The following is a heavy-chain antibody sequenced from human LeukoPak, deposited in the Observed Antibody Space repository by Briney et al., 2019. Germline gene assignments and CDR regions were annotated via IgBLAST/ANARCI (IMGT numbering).Heavy chain of an antibody. CDR2: INHDGSST. CDR1: KFTISNSW. Sequence: GGSLRLSCTTSKFTISNSWMHWVRQVPGKGLAWVSGINHDGSSTFYADSVKGRFTISRDSARNTLYLQMDSLRAEDTAVYYCATDFDFWGQGTLVTVSS. J-gene: IGHJ4*02. CDR3: ATDFDF. V-gene: IGHV3-74*01.